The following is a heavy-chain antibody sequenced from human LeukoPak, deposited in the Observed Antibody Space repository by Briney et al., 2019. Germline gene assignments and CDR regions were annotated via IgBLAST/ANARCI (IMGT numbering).Heavy chain of an antibody. CDR2: INPNSGGT. CDR1: GYTFTGYY. J-gene: IGHJ4*02. V-gene: IGHV1-2*02. D-gene: IGHD3-3*01. CDR3: ARDLFGYDFWSGYSGYFDY. Sequence: GASVKVSCKASGYTFTGYYMHWVRQAPGQGLELMGWINPNSGGTNYAQKFQGRVTMTRDTSISTAYMELSRLRSDDTAVYYCARDLFGYDFWSGYSGYFDYWGQGTLVTVSS.